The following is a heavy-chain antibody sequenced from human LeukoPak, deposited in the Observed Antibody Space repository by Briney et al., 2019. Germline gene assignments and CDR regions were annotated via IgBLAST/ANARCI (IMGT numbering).Heavy chain of an antibody. CDR1: GFTVSSNY. CDR2: IYSGGST. CDR3: ARVGGDSPGPFDY. V-gene: IGHV3-53*01. J-gene: IGHJ4*02. D-gene: IGHD3-10*01. Sequence: GGSLRLSCAASGFTVSSNYMSWVRQAPGKGLEWVSVIYSGGSTYYADSVKGRFTISRDNSKNTLYLQMNSLRAEDTAVYYCARVGGDSPGPFDYWGQGTLVTVSS.